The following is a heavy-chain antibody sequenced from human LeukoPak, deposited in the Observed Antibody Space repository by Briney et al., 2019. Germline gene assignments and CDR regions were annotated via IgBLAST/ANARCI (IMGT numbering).Heavy chain of an antibody. Sequence: LETLSLTCTVSSGSINSYYWTWIRQPPGKGLEWLGYIYYSGSTKYNPSIRSRVTISVDTSKNQFSLKLTSVTAADAAVYYCARLVGWSRNYYFDYWGQGTLVTVSS. J-gene: IGHJ4*02. CDR2: IYYSGST. CDR1: SGSINSYY. D-gene: IGHD6-19*01. V-gene: IGHV4-59*08. CDR3: ARLVGWSRNYYFDY.